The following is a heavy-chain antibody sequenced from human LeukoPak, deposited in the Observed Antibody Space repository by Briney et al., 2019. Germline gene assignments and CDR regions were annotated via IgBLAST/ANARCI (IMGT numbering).Heavy chain of an antibody. CDR1: GYTFTSYG. D-gene: IGHD6-13*01. CDR3: AREAAAAGTPLYYYYYGMDV. J-gene: IGHJ6*02. Sequence: ASVKVSCKASGYTFTSYGISGVRQAPGQGLEWMGWISAYKGNTNYAQKLQGRVTMTTDTSTSTAYMELRSLRSDDTAVYYCAREAAAAGTPLYYYYYGMDVWGQGTTVTVSS. CDR2: ISAYKGNT. V-gene: IGHV1-18*01.